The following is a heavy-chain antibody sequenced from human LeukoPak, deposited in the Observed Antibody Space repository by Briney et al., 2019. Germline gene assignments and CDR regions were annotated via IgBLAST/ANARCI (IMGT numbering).Heavy chain of an antibody. CDR3: ARHRYYYDSSGFDY. Sequence: SETLSLTCTVSGGSISSYYWSWIRQPPGKGLEWIGYIYYSVSTNYNPSLKSRVTISVDTSKNQFSLKLSSVTAADTAVYYCARHRYYYDSSGFDYWGQGTLVTVSS. J-gene: IGHJ4*02. CDR2: IYYSVST. CDR1: GGSISSYY. D-gene: IGHD3-22*01. V-gene: IGHV4-59*08.